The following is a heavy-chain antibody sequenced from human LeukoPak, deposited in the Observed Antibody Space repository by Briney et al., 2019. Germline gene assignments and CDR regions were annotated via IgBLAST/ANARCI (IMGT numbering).Heavy chain of an antibody. J-gene: IGHJ5*02. CDR1: GDRVSNNGAS. CDR2: TYYRTRWYF. CDR3: ARGGAGWYVSVFDP. V-gene: IGHV6-1*01. Sequence: SQTLSHTSAISGDRVSNNGASWNWIRQSPSRGLECLGRTYYRTRWYFDYAVSVRSRATINPDTSKNQFSLQLDSVTPEDAAVYDCARGGAGWYVSVFDPWGQGTLVTVSS. D-gene: IGHD6-19*01.